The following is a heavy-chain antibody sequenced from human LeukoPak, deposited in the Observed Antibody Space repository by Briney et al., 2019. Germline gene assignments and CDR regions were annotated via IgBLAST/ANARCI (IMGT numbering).Heavy chain of an antibody. CDR1: GFTFSSYA. CDR2: ISSNGGST. D-gene: IGHD3-10*01. Sequence: GGSLRLSCAASGFTFSSYAMHWVRQAPGKGLEYVSAISSNGGSTYYANSVKGRFTISRVNSKNTLYLQMGSLRAEDMAVYYCARAGSSDAFDIWGQGTMVTVSS. V-gene: IGHV3-64*01. J-gene: IGHJ3*02. CDR3: ARAGSSDAFDI.